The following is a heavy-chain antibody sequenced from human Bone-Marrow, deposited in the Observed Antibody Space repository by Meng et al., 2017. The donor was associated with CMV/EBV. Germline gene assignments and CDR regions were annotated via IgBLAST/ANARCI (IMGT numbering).Heavy chain of an antibody. V-gene: IGHV1-69*02. J-gene: IGHJ3*02. Sequence: SVKVSCKASGGTFSSYTISWVRQAPGQGLEWMGRIIPILGIANYAQKFQGGVTITADKSTSTAYMELSSLRSEDTAVYYCARQGPTYYDFWSGYTGAFDIWGQGTMVTVSS. CDR3: ARQGPTYYDFWSGYTGAFDI. D-gene: IGHD3-3*01. CDR2: IIPILGIA. CDR1: GGTFSSYT.